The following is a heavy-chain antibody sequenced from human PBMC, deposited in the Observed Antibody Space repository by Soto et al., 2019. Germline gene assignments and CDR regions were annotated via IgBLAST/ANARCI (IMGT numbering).Heavy chain of an antibody. CDR3: ARAGSYDFWSGYYKLGYYYYGMDV. Sequence: NPSETLSLTCTVSGGSISSGGYYWSWIRQHPGKGLEWIGYIYYSGSTYYNPSLKSRVTISVDTSKNQFSLKLSSVTAADTAVYYCARAGSYDFWSGYYKLGYYYYGMDVWGQGTTVTVSS. CDR2: IYYSGST. V-gene: IGHV4-31*03. CDR1: GGSISSGGYY. J-gene: IGHJ6*02. D-gene: IGHD3-3*01.